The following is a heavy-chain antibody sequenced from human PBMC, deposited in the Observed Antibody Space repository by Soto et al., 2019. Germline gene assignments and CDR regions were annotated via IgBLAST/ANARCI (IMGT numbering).Heavy chain of an antibody. CDR1: GGVFRRYA. J-gene: IGHJ6*02. CDR3: ARPDEGSYHSNPLYYYALDV. D-gene: IGHD3-16*02. Sequence: GASVKVSCKVSGGVFRRYAISWVRQAPGQGLEWLGGIVPIFGTTNYAQKFQGRVTIVADESTSTAYMDLSSLRSDDTAVYYCARPDEGSYHSNPLYYYALDVRRQGPTFPACS. V-gene: IGHV1-69*13. CDR2: IVPIFGTT.